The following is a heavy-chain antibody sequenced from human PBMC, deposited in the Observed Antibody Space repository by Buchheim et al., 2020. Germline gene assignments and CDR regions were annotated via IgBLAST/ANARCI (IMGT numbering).Heavy chain of an antibody. V-gene: IGHV3-23*01. CDR3: AKAEAKYGLWFGEPVGY. Sequence: EVQLLESGGGLVQPGGSLRLSCAASGFTFSSYAMSWVRQAPGKGLEWVSAISGSGGSTYYAEYVKGRFTISRDNSNNTLYLQMNSLRAEDTAVYYCAKAEAKYGLWFGEPVGYWGQGTL. CDR1: GFTFSSYA. J-gene: IGHJ4*02. CDR2: ISGSGGST. D-gene: IGHD3-10*01.